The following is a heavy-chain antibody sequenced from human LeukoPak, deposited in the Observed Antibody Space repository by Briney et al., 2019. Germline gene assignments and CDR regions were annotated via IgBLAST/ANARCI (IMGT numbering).Heavy chain of an antibody. Sequence: GGSLRLSCAASGFTFSSPAMSWVRQTPGKGLEWVSSITPSGDGTYYAASVKGRFTISRDNAKNSLYLQMNSLRAEDTAVYYCARGGLVVPAAIPYYMDVWGKGTTVTVSS. J-gene: IGHJ6*03. CDR2: ITPSGDGT. CDR3: ARGGLVVPAAIPYYMDV. D-gene: IGHD2-2*02. V-gene: IGHV3-21*01. CDR1: GFTFSSPA.